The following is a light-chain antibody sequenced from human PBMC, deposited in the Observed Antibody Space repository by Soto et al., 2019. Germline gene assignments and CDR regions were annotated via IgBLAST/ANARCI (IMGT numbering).Light chain of an antibody. V-gene: IGKV3-15*01. CDR3: QQYKSWPPLT. CDR2: GAS. J-gene: IGKJ4*01. CDR1: QSISDN. Sequence: DIVMTQSPAILSVSLGERATLSCLASQSISDNLARYQQRSGQAPRLLIYGASTRATGVPARFSGSGSGTEFTLTISSLQSDDFAIYYCQQYKSWPPLTFGGGTKVE.